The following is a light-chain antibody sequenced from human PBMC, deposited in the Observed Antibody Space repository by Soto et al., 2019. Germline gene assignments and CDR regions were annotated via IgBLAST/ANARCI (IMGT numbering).Light chain of an antibody. CDR3: QQSYSTPYT. CDR1: QSISSY. V-gene: IGKV1-39*01. J-gene: IGKJ2*01. Sequence: DIQMTQSPSSLSASVGDRVTITCRASQSISSYLNWYQQKPGKAPKLLIYAASSLQSGVPSRFSGSGSGTDFTLTSSSLQPEYFATYYCQQSYSTPYTFGQGTKLEIK. CDR2: AAS.